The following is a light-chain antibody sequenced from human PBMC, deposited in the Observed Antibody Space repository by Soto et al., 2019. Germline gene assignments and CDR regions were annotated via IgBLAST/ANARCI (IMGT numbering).Light chain of an antibody. J-gene: IGLJ2*01. V-gene: IGLV2-23*02. CDR3: CSYAGSSTNVV. Sequence: QSALTQPASVSGSPGQSITIPCTGTSSDVGSYNLVSWYQQHPGKAPKLMIAEVAKRPSGVSNRFSGSKSGNTASLTISGLQAEDEADYYCCSYAGSSTNVVFGGGTKLTVL. CDR2: EVA. CDR1: SSDVGSYNL.